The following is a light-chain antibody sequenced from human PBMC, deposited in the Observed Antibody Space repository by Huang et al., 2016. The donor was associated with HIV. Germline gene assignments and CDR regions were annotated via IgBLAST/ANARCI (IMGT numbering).Light chain of an antibody. CDR1: ESLNTK. Sequence: VMTQSPGTLSVSPGKRATLSCKTSESLNTKLVWYQQKPGQAPRLLIYSTSTRATGVPARFSGGGSGTEFTLTISSLQSEDFGIYYCQQYSNWPPMYTFGQGTKLEI. CDR3: QQYSNWPPMYT. J-gene: IGKJ2*01. CDR2: STS. V-gene: IGKV3-15*01.